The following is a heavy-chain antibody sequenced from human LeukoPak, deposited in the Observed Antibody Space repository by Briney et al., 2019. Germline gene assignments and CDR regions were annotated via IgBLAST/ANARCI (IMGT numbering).Heavy chain of an antibody. J-gene: IGHJ3*02. CDR2: INPNSGGT. Sequence: ASVKVSCKASGYTFTGYYMHWLRQAPGQGLEWMGWINPNSGGTNYAQKFQGWVTMTRDTSISTAYMELSRLRSDDTAVYYCARWELRYSGAFDIWGQGTMVTVSS. V-gene: IGHV1-2*04. CDR3: ARWELRYSGAFDI. CDR1: GYTFTGYY. D-gene: IGHD3-9*01.